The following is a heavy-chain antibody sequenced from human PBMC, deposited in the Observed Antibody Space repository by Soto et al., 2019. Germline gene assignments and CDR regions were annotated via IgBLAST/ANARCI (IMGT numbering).Heavy chain of an antibody. D-gene: IGHD6-6*01. J-gene: IGHJ6*02. V-gene: IGHV1-69*12. CDR3: ARGTTKVRQLGAPLFGMDV. CDR1: GGTFSSYA. Sequence: QVQLVQSGAEVKKPGSSVKVSCKASGGTFSSYAISWVRQAPGQGLEWMGGIIPIFGTANYAQKFQGRVTITADESTSTADRELSSLRSADTAVYYCARGTTKVRQLGAPLFGMDVWGQGTTVTGSS. CDR2: IIPIFGTA.